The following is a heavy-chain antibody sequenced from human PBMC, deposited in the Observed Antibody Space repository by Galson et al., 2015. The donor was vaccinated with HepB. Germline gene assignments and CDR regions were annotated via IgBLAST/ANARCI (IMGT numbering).Heavy chain of an antibody. D-gene: IGHD2-2*01. CDR3: ARAGDIVVVPAADYYYYMDV. V-gene: IGHV1-18*01. J-gene: IGHJ6*03. Sequence: SVKVSCKASGYTFTSYGISWVRQAPGQGLEWMGWISAYNGNTNYAQKLQGRVTMTTDTSTSTAYMELRGLRSDDTAVYYCARAGDIVVVPAADYYYYMDVWGKGTTVTVSS. CDR1: GYTFTSYG. CDR2: ISAYNGNT.